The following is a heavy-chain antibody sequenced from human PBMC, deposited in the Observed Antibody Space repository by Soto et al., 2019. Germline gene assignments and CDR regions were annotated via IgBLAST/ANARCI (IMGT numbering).Heavy chain of an antibody. D-gene: IGHD3-16*01. CDR1: GYTLTELS. J-gene: IGHJ4*02. V-gene: IGHV1-24*01. CDR2: FDPEDGET. Sequence: ASVKVSCXVSGYTLTELSMHWVRQAPGKGLEWMGGFDPEDGETIYAQKFQGRVTMTEDTSTDTAYMELSSLRSEDTAVYYCATLLSFGYYFDYWGQGTLVTVSS. CDR3: ATLLSFGYYFDY.